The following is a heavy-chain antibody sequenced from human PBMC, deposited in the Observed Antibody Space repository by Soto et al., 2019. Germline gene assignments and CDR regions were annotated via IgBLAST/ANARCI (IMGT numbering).Heavy chain of an antibody. D-gene: IGHD2-15*01. CDR1: GGSISSGGYY. V-gene: IGHV4-31*03. J-gene: IGHJ4*02. Sequence: QVQLQESGPGLVKPSQTLSLTCTVSGGSISSGGYYWSWIRQHPGKGLEWIGYIYYSGSTYYDPSLQRRVTISAGTSKNQFSLKLSSVTAADTAVYYCARWVGAASFGYWGQGTLGTVSS. CDR3: ARWVGAASFGY. CDR2: IYYSGST.